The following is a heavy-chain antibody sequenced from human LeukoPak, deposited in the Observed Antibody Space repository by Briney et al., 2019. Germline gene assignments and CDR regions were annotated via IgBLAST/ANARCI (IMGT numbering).Heavy chain of an antibody. J-gene: IGHJ3*02. V-gene: IGHV5-51*01. Sequence: PGASLQISCKGSGSSFTSYWIGWVRQLPGKGLEWMGIIYPGDSDTRYSPSFQGQVTISADESISTAYLQWSSQKASDTAMYYCARPDYGDTHDAFDIWGQGTMVTVSS. CDR3: ARPDYGDTHDAFDI. CDR2: IYPGDSDT. CDR1: GSSFTSYW. D-gene: IGHD4-17*01.